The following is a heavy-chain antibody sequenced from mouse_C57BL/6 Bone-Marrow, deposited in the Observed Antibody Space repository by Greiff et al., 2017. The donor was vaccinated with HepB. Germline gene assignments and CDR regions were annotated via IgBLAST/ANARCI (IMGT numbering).Heavy chain of an antibody. J-gene: IGHJ2*01. CDR2: ISDGGSYT. D-gene: IGHD1-1*01. CDR1: GFTFSSYA. CDR3: ARDYYLYYFDY. V-gene: IGHV5-4*01. Sequence: EVKLVESGGGLVKPGGSLKLSCAASGFTFSSYAMSWVRQTPEKRLEWVATISDGGSYTYYPDNVKGRFTISRDNAKNNLYLQMSHLKSEDTAMYYCARDYYLYYFDYWGQGTTLTVSS.